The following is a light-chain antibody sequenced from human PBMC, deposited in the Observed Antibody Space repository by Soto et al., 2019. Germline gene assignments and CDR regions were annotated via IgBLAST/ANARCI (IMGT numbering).Light chain of an antibody. CDR3: QQIYVAPVT. J-gene: IGKJ1*01. Sequence: DIQMNQSPSSLSASVGDRVTITCRASPSISSCLNWYQQKPGKAPKLLMYAASNLQSRVPSRFSGSESGTDFILTISSLQPEDFATYYCQQIYVAPVTFGQGTKVEIK. CDR2: AAS. CDR1: PSISSC. V-gene: IGKV1-39*01.